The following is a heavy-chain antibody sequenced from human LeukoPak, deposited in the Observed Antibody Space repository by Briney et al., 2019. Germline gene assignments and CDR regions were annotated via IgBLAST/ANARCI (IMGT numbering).Heavy chain of an antibody. V-gene: IGHV1-2*02. D-gene: IGHD2-2*02. CDR2: INPNSGGT. CDR3: ARVGLYNNWFDP. J-gene: IGHJ5*02. CDR1: GYTFTGYY. Sequence: ASVKVSCKASGYTFTGYYMHWVRQAPGQGLEWMGWINPNSGGTNYAQKLQGRVTMTTDTSTSTAYMELRSLRSDDTAVYYCARVGLYNNWFDPWGQGTLVTVSS.